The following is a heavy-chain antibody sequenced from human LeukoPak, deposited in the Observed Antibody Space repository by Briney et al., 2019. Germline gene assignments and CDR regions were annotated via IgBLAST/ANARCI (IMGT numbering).Heavy chain of an antibody. CDR1: GFTFSSYA. D-gene: IGHD6-6*01. V-gene: IGHV3-30-3*01. J-gene: IGHJ5*02. CDR2: ISYDGSNK. Sequence: GGSPRLSCAASGFTFSSYAMHWVRQAPGKGLEWVAVISYDGSNKYYADSVKGRFTISRDNSKNTLYLQMNSLRAEDTAVYYCARGVAARQKSWFDPWGQGTLVTVSS. CDR3: ARGVAARQKSWFDP.